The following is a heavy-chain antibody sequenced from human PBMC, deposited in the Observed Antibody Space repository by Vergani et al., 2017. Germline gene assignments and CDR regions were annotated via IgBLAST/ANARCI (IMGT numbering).Heavy chain of an antibody. J-gene: IGHJ4*01. CDR1: GFDFSSYI. D-gene: IGHD1-20*01. Sequence: QLVESGGGWVQPGGSLRLSCVVSGFDFSSYIMNWVRQAPGKGLEWVSFVSTGTKSQSYAESVKGRFTISRDSAKNSLYLQMDSLRAEDTAVYYCARAYGRYDWFDYWGQRTLVTVSS. CDR3: ARAYGRYDWFDY. V-gene: IGHV3-48*01. CDR2: VSTGTKSQ.